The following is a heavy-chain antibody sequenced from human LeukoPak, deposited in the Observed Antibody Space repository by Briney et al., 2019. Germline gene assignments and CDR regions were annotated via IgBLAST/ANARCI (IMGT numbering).Heavy chain of an antibody. J-gene: IGHJ4*02. D-gene: IGHD3-22*01. CDR2: IIPIFGTA. CDR1: GGTFSSYA. CDR3: ASSSKQIVVVHFDY. V-gene: IGHV1-69*13. Sequence: SVKVSCKASGGTFSSYAISWVRQAPGQGLEWMGGIIPIFGTANYAQKFQGRVTITADESTSTAYMELSSPRSEDTAVYYCASSSKQIVVVHFDYWGQGTLVTVSS.